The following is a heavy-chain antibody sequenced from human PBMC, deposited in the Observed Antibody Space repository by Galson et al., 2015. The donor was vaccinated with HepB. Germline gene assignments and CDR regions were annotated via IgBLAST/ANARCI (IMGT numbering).Heavy chain of an antibody. CDR3: ARYEGTYYPGYDGH. J-gene: IGHJ4*02. CDR2: INPHSGDT. Sequence: SVKVSCKASGYTFSDYYMDWVRQAPGQGLEWMGRINPHSGDTNYAQKFQGRVTMTRDTSITTAYMEVCRLTSDDTAVYYCARYEGTYYPGYDGHWGQGTLVTVSS. CDR1: GYTFSDYY. D-gene: IGHD3-10*01. V-gene: IGHV1-2*06.